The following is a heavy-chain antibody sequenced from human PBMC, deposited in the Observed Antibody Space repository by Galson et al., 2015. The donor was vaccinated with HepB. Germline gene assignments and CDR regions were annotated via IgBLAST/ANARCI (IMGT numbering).Heavy chain of an antibody. D-gene: IGHD4-17*01. J-gene: IGHJ5*02. Sequence: SLRLSCAASGFTFSRFGMNWVRQAPGKGLEWVSYVSSSRTTIYYADSVKGRFTISRDNAKNSLYLQMNSLRAEDTAVYYCVRLTTMTAINWFDPWGQGTLVTVSS. V-gene: IGHV3-48*04. CDR2: VSSSRTTI. CDR1: GFTFSRFG. CDR3: VRLTTMTAINWFDP.